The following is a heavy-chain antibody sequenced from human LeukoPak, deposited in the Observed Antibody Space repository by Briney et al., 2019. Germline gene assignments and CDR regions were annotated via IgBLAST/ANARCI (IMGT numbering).Heavy chain of an antibody. Sequence: ASVKVSCKASGGIFSGYAISWVRPAPGQGLEWMGGIIPTFGTANYAQNFQGRVPITADESTSTAYMELSSLRSDDTAVYYCARDAGDYGDYEGGYYYMDVWGKGTTVAVSS. D-gene: IGHD4-17*01. CDR2: IIPTFGTA. J-gene: IGHJ6*03. V-gene: IGHV1-69*13. CDR1: GGIFSGYA. CDR3: ARDAGDYGDYEGGYYYMDV.